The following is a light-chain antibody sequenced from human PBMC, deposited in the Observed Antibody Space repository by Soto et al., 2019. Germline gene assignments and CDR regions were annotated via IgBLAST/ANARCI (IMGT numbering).Light chain of an antibody. CDR3: QQYNTWTWT. CDR1: QTISTN. CDR2: GAA. J-gene: IGKJ1*01. V-gene: IGKV3-15*01. Sequence: EIVMTQSPATLSVSPGARATLSCRASQTISTNLAWYQHKPGQPPSLLIYGAATRATGVPARFSGSWSGTLSTLTIASLQSEDFAVYYCQQYNTWTWTFGQGTKVDIK.